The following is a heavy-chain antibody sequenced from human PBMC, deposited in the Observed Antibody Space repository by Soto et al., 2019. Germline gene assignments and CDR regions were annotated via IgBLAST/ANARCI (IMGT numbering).Heavy chain of an antibody. CDR2: ISSSGYTV. CDR1: RFTFSTYE. V-gene: IGHV3-48*03. J-gene: IGHJ6*03. Sequence: GGSLRLSCAASRFTFSTYEMNWVRQAPGKGLEWVSYISSSGYTVYYADSVKGRFTISRDNTRNSLYLQMNSLRAEDTAVYYCARGYPLWSPYFYYYMDVWGQGTTVTVSS. CDR3: ARGYPLWSPYFYYYMDV. D-gene: IGHD5-18*01.